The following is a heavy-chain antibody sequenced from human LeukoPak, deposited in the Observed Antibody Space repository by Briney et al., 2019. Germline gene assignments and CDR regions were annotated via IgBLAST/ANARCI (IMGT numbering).Heavy chain of an antibody. D-gene: IGHD3-22*01. V-gene: IGHV4-38-2*02. Sequence: PSETLSLTCNVSGYSIGSGLYWAWIRQSPGKGLEWIASISHTGSPYYSPSLRSRVTISHDTSKNQFSLKLKSVTAADTAEYYCARERLPDSGSSGYEVYWGQGTLVTVSS. CDR1: GYSIGSGLY. J-gene: IGHJ4*02. CDR2: ISHTGSP. CDR3: ARERLPDSGSSGYEVY.